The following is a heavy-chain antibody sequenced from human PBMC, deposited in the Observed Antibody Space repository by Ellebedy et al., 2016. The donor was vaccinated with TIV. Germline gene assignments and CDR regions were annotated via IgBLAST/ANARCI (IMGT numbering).Heavy chain of an antibody. D-gene: IGHD3-22*01. CDR2: ISNTGSRT. Sequence: PGGSLRLSCAASGFTFISYAMSWVRQAPGKGLEWVSTISNTGSRTYYADSVEGRFIISRDNSKKTLYLQMNSLRAEETAVYYCAKGRGGGSDSSAPRYYFDYWGLGTLVTVSS. CDR1: GFTFISYA. V-gene: IGHV3-23*01. J-gene: IGHJ4*02. CDR3: AKGRGGGSDSSAPRYYFDY.